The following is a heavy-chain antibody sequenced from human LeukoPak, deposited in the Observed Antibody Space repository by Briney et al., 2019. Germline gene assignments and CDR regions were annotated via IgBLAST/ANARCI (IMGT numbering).Heavy chain of an antibody. J-gene: IGHJ4*02. CDR1: GGSISSGDYY. CDR3: AREGIDCSSANCYAVFDY. CDR2: IYYSGST. Sequence: SETLSRTCTVSGGSISSGDYYWSWIRQPPGKGLEWVGYIYYSGSTDYNPSLESRVTISVDTSNNQFSLRLSSVTAADTAVYYCAREGIDCSSANCYAVFDYWGQGTLVTVSS. D-gene: IGHD2-2*01. V-gene: IGHV4-30-4*08.